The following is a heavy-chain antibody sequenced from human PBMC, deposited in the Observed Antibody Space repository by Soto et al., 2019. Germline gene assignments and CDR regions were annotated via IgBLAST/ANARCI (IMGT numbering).Heavy chain of an antibody. CDR3: AKNSGWFKT. CDR1: GFPFSTTD. J-gene: IGHJ5*02. Sequence: PGGSLRLSCAASGFPFSTTDMSCVRQAPGKGLEWVSTIDGSGGGTYYADFVKGRFTISRDNSKNTVYLKMTTLRVDDTAKYYCAKNSGWFKTWGQGTMVTVSS. D-gene: IGHD3-10*01. V-gene: IGHV3-23*01. CDR2: IDGSGGGT.